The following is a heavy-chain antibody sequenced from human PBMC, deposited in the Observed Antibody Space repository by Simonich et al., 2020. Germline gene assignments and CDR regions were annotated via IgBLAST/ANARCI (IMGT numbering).Heavy chain of an antibody. Sequence: QLQLQESGPGLVKPSETLSLTCTVSGGSISSSSYYWGWIRQPPGKGLRWIGSIYYSVSTYYNPSLKSRVTISVDTSKNQFSLKLSSVTAADTAVYYCARWAYSSSYFDYWGQGTLVTVSS. J-gene: IGHJ4*02. D-gene: IGHD6-6*01. V-gene: IGHV4-39*01. CDR1: GGSISSSSYY. CDR2: IYYSVST. CDR3: ARWAYSSSYFDY.